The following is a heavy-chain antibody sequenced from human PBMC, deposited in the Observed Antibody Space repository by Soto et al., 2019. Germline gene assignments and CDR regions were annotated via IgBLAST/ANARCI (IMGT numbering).Heavy chain of an antibody. J-gene: IGHJ4*02. CDR2: IWYDGSNK. V-gene: IGHV3-33*01. D-gene: IGHD7-27*01. Sequence: QVQLVESGGGVVQPGRSLRLSCAASGFTFSSYGMHWVRQAPGKGLEWVAVIWYDGSNKYYADSVKGRFTISRDNSKNTLYLQMNSLRAEDTAVYYCARAPLTGIYYFDYWGQGTLVTVSS. CDR1: GFTFSSYG. CDR3: ARAPLTGIYYFDY.